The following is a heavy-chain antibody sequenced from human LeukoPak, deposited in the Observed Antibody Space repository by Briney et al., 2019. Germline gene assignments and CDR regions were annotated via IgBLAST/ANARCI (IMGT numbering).Heavy chain of an antibody. CDR2: ISYDGSNT. V-gene: IGHV3-30-3*01. CDR3: ARDWNFGAIAVAYFFDY. J-gene: IGHJ4*02. D-gene: IGHD6-19*01. CDR1: GFTFSNYA. Sequence: GGSLRLSCAASGFTFSNYAMHWVRQAPGKGLEWVAVISYDGSNTYYADSVKGRFTVSRDNSKNTLYLQMNSLRAEDTAVYYCARDWNFGAIAVAYFFDYWGQGTLVTVSS.